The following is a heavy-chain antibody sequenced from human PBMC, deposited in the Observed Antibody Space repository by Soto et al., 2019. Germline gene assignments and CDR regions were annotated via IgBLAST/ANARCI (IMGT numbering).Heavy chain of an antibody. V-gene: IGHV3-48*01. D-gene: IGHD2-15*01. Sequence: GGPLRLSCAASGFTFSSYSMNWVRQAPGKGLEWVSYISSSSSTIYYADSVKGRFTISRDNAKNTLYLQMNSLRAEDTAVYYCAKLEALVVAGIDVWGQGTTVTVSS. J-gene: IGHJ6*02. CDR3: AKLEALVVAGIDV. CDR1: GFTFSSYS. CDR2: ISSSSSTI.